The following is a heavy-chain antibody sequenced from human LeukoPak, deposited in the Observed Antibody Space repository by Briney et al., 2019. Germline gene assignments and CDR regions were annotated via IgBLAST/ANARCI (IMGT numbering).Heavy chain of an antibody. CDR1: GFTFDDYG. V-gene: IGHV3-20*04. Sequence: GGSLRLSCAASGFTFDDYGMSWVRQAPGKGLEWVSGINWNDGSTGYADSVKGRFTISRDNAKDSLYLQMNSLRAEDTALYYCARDLHQWSSYYYGMDVWGQGTTVTVS. D-gene: IGHD5-18*01. CDR3: ARDLHQWSSYYYGMDV. J-gene: IGHJ6*02. CDR2: INWNDGST.